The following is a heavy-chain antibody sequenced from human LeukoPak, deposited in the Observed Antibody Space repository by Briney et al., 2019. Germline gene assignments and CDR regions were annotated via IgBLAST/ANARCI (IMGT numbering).Heavy chain of an antibody. J-gene: IGHJ4*02. CDR3: AREELRYSSGSSHSYFDY. V-gene: IGHV3-11*04. CDR2: ISSSGSTI. CDR1: GFTFSDYY. D-gene: IGHD6-19*01. Sequence: GGSLRLSCAASGFTFSDYYMSWIRQAPGKGLEWVSYISSSGSTIYYADSVKGRFTISRDNAKNSLYLQMDSLRAEDTAVYYCAREELRYSSGSSHSYFDYWGQGTLVTVSS.